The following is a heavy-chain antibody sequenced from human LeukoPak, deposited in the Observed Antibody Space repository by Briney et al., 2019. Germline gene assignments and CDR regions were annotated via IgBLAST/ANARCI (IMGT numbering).Heavy chain of an antibody. J-gene: IGHJ3*02. CDR2: ISAYNGNT. Sequence: GASVKVSCKASGYTFTSYGISWVRQAPGQGLEWMGWISAYNGNTNYAQKFQGRVTMTTDTSTSTAYLELRSLGSDVTAVYYCARLWGFVELCRAFDIWGQATMVTVSS. CDR1: GYTFTSYG. CDR3: ARLWGFVELCRAFDI. D-gene: IGHD3-10*01. V-gene: IGHV1-18*01.